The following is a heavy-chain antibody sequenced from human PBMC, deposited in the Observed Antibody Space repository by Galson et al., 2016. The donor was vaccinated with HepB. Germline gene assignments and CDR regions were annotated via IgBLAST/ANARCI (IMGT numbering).Heavy chain of an antibody. CDR2: IYWDDDK. Sequence: PALVKPTQTLTLTCTFSGFSLRSSGVGVGWIRQSPGKALEWLALIYWDDDKRFNPSLESRLTMTKDTSNNQVVLKMTNTDPVDTATYYCAQRASPEGLFGIFDYWGPGILVTVSS. J-gene: IGHJ4*02. CDR3: AQRASPEGLFGIFDY. V-gene: IGHV2-5*02. D-gene: IGHD3-16*01. CDR1: GFSLRSSGVG.